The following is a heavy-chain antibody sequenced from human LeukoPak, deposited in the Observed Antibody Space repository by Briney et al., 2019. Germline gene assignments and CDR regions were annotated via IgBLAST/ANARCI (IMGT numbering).Heavy chain of an antibody. J-gene: IGHJ4*02. CDR2: ISPGGNI. Sequence: GGSLRLSRAAPGLIFSSYWMHWVRQAPGKWVESVSLISPGGNIYSADSVKGRFTISRDNSKNTLFLQLNSLRAEDTAIYYCARTFRSGDGYKVGYFDYWGQGTLVTVSS. V-gene: IGHV3-53*01. CDR3: ARTFRSGDGYKVGYFDY. CDR1: GLIFSSYW. D-gene: IGHD5-24*01.